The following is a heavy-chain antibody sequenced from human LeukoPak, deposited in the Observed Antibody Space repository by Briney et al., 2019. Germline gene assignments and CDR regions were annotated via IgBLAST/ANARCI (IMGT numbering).Heavy chain of an antibody. CDR3: SRQRSTSTYYFGLDV. CDR2: TYYRSKWYN. V-gene: IGHV6-1*01. J-gene: IGHJ6*02. D-gene: IGHD6-6*01. CDR1: GDSVSSNSAA. Sequence: TLSLTCAISGDSVSSNSAAWNWIRQSPSRGLEWLGRTYYRSKWYNDYAVSVKSRISINPDTSKNQFSLQLNAVTSEDTAVYYCSRQRSTSTYYFGLDVWGQGTTVTVSS.